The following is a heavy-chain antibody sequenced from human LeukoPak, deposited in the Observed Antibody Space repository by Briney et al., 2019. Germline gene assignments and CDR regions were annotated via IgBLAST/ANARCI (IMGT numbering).Heavy chain of an antibody. Sequence: SVKVSSKASGGTFSSYAISWVRQAPGQGLEWMGGIIPIFGTANYAQKFQGRVTITADESTSTAYMELSSLRSEDTAVYYCARDRSSSSPRFRSYYYYGMDVWGQGTTVTVSS. J-gene: IGHJ6*02. V-gene: IGHV1-69*13. CDR3: ARDRSSSSPRFRSYYYYGMDV. CDR2: IIPIFGTA. D-gene: IGHD6-6*01. CDR1: GGTFSSYA.